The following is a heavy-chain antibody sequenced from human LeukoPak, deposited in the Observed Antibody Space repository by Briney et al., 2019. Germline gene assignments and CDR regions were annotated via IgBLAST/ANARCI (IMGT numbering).Heavy chain of an antibody. CDR2: MNPNSGNT. CDR1: GYTFSNYD. D-gene: IGHD3-3*01. Sequence: ASVKVSCKASGYTFSNYDINWVRQATGQGLEWMGWMNPNSGNTGYAQKFQGRVTMTRNTSISTAYIELSSLRSEDTAVYYCARGITIFGVVTLDHWGQGTLVTVSS. V-gene: IGHV1-8*01. J-gene: IGHJ4*02. CDR3: ARGITIFGVVTLDH.